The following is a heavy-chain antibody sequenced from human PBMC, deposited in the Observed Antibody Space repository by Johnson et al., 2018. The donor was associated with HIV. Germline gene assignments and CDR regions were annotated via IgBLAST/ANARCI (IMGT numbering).Heavy chain of an antibody. V-gene: IGHV3-13*01. Sequence: VQLVESGGGVVQPGRSLRLSCAASGFTFSSYDMHWVRQATGKGLEWVSAIGTAGDTYYPGSVTGRFTISREKAKNSLYLQMNSLRAEDTAVYYCARAPRPDAFDIWGQGTMVTVSS. CDR3: ARAPRPDAFDI. J-gene: IGHJ3*02. CDR2: IGTAGDT. CDR1: GFTFSSYD.